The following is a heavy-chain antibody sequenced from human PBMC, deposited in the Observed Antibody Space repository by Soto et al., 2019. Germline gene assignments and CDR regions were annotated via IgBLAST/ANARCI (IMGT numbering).Heavy chain of an antibody. V-gene: IGHV1-69*01. CDR2: IVPVFGTP. D-gene: IGHD7-27*01. CDR1: GGVFSNYA. CDR3: ARDTGDGTFDF. Sequence: VQLVQSGAEVKKPGSSVKVSCEASGGVFSNYALTWLRQAPGQGLEWVGGIVPVFGTPNYAPKFQGRVTVTADESTRTGYMELSSLTSEDTAMYYCARDTGDGTFDFWGQGTLVTVSS. J-gene: IGHJ4*02.